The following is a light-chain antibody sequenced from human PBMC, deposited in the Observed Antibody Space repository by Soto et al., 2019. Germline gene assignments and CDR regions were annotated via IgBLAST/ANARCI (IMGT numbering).Light chain of an antibody. CDR3: CSYAGSSTWV. J-gene: IGLJ3*02. Sequence: QSALTQPASVSGSPGQSITISCTGTSSDVGNYNLVSWYQQHPGKAPKLMIYEGSKRPSGVSNRFSGSKSGNTASLIISGLQAEDEADYYCCSYAGSSTWVFGGGTKLTVL. V-gene: IGLV2-23*01. CDR2: EGS. CDR1: SSDVGNYNL.